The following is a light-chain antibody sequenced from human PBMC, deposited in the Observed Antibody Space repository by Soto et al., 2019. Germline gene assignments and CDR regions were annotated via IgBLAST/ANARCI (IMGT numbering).Light chain of an antibody. V-gene: IGLV2-14*01. Sequence: QSALTQPASVSGSPGQSITISCSGTSSDIGGYKYVSWYQQHPGKVPILMIYEVNNRPSGVSDRFSGSKSGNTASLTISGLQAEDEADYYCSSYTGSNTWMFGGGTKVTVL. CDR2: EVN. CDR3: SSYTGSNTWM. J-gene: IGLJ3*02. CDR1: SSDIGGYKY.